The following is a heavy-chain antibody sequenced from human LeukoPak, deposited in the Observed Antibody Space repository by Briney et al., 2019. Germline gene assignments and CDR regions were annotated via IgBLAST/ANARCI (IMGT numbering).Heavy chain of an antibody. CDR1: GLTFSSYW. CDR2: INSDGSTT. CDR3: AKDNPHCTSPNCYFDY. V-gene: IGHV3-74*01. D-gene: IGHD2-2*01. Sequence: PGGSLRLSCEVSGLTFSSYWMHWVRQVPGKGLVWVSRINSDGSTTTYADSVKGRFTISRDNTKNTLYLQMNSLRAEDTAVYYCAKDNPHCTSPNCYFDYWGQGTLVTVSS. J-gene: IGHJ4*02.